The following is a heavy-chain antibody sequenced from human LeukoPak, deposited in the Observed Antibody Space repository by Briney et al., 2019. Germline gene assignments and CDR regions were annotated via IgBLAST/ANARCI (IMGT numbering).Heavy chain of an antibody. CDR2: IYHSGST. Sequence: PSETLSLTCTVSGGSVSGYHWSWIRQSPGTGLEWIGNIYHSGSTKYNPSLKSRFIVSVDTSKNQFSLKLSSVTAADTAVYYCASLGITMDHWGQGTLVTVSS. J-gene: IGHJ1*01. CDR3: ASLGITMDH. D-gene: IGHD3-10*01. V-gene: IGHV4-4*09. CDR1: GGSVSGYH.